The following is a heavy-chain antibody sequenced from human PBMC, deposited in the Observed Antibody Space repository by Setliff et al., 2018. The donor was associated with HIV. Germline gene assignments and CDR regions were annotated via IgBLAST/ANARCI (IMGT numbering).Heavy chain of an antibody. CDR1: GRSLSGYY. CDR3: ARGGGYDRSGYYPFDY. D-gene: IGHD3-22*01. CDR2: ISHGGSSGST. V-gene: IGHV4-34*01. J-gene: IGHJ4*02. Sequence: TSETLSLTCAVYGRSLSGYYWTWIRQPPGKGLEWVGEISHGGSSGSTNSNPSLESRVTTSIDPSKNQFSLKLSSVTAADTAVYYCARGGGYDRSGYYPFDYWGQGTPVTVS.